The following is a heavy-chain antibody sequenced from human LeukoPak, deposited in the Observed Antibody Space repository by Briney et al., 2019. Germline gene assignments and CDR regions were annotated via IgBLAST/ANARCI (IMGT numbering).Heavy chain of an antibody. Sequence: GGSLRLSCAASGFTFTSAWLSWVRQAPGKGLEWVGRIKGKTATGAPDYVASVKGRFTISRDDSKNTLFLQMNSLKNEDTAVYYCITGDYDFWSGFYSPNHYFDFWGQGTLVTVSS. CDR3: ITGDYDFWSGFYSPNHYFDF. CDR1: GFTFTSAW. D-gene: IGHD3-3*01. J-gene: IGHJ4*02. CDR2: IKGKTATGAP. V-gene: IGHV3-15*01.